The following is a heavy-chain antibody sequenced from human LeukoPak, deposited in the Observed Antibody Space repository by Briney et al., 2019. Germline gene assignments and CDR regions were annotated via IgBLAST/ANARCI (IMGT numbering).Heavy chain of an antibody. CDR1: GFTFTNYW. D-gene: IGHD6-19*01. CDR3: ARGPAEWQVPIDS. Sequence: GGSLRLSCAASGFTFTNYWMSWVRQAPGKGLEWVAYIKQDGSEIKYVDSVKGRFTISRDNAKKSLYLYMNNVRAEDTAVYFCARGPAEWQVPIDSWGQGTLVTVSS. J-gene: IGHJ5*02. V-gene: IGHV3-7*01. CDR2: IKQDGSEI.